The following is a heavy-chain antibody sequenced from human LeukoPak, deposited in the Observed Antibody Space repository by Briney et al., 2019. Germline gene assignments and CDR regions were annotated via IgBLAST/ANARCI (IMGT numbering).Heavy chain of an antibody. J-gene: IGHJ5*02. CDR2: VYYRGAT. Sequence: SETLSFTCTVSGASISATTHYWGWVRQPPGKGLERIGSVYYRGATYYNPSLNSRVTISVDTSKNQFSLKLSSVTAADTAVYYCARRMVRGVAKYNWFDPWGQGTLVTVSS. CDR1: GASISATTHY. V-gene: IGHV4-39*07. D-gene: IGHD3-10*01. CDR3: ARRMVRGVAKYNWFDP.